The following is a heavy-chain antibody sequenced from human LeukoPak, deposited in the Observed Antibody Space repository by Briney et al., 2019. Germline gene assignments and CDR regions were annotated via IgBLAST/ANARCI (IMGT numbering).Heavy chain of an antibody. J-gene: IGHJ4*02. D-gene: IGHD3-3*01. V-gene: IGHV1-46*01. CDR1: GYTFTSYY. CDR3: ARDRDFWSGYLYYFDY. Sequence: ASVTVSCTASGYTFTSYYMHWVRQAPGQGLEWMGIINPSGGSTSYAQKFQGRVTMTRDTSTSTVYMELSSLRSEDTAVYYCARDRDFWSGYLYYFDYWGQGTLVTVSS. CDR2: INPSGGST.